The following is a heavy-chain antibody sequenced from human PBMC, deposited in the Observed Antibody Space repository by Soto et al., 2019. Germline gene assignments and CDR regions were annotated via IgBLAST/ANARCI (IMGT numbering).Heavy chain of an antibody. D-gene: IGHD2-21*01. CDR3: ARDLVTVYYYYGMDV. J-gene: IGHJ6*02. CDR2: ISSSSSYI. CDR1: GFTFSSYS. V-gene: IGHV3-21*01. Sequence: GGSLRLSCAASGFTFSSYSMNWVRQSPGKGLEWVSCISSSSSYIYYADSVKGRFTISRDNAKNSLYLQMNSLRAEDTAVYYCARDLVTVYYYYGMDVWGQGTTVTVSS.